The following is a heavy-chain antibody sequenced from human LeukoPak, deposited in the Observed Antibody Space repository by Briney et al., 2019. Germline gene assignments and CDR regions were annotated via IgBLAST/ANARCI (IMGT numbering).Heavy chain of an antibody. CDR3: ARDRRVGYSYGAFDY. D-gene: IGHD5-18*01. Sequence: SQTLSLTCTVSGGSISSGDYYWSWIRQPPGKGLEWIGYIYYSGSTYYNPSLKSRLTISVDTSKNQFSLKLSSVTAADTAVYYCARDRRVGYSYGAFDYRGQGNLVTVSS. CDR1: GGSISSGDYY. V-gene: IGHV4-30-4*01. CDR2: IYYSGST. J-gene: IGHJ4*02.